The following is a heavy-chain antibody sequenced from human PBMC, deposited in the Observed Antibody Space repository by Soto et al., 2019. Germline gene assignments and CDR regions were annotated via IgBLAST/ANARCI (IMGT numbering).Heavy chain of an antibody. V-gene: IGHV1-69*01. J-gene: IGHJ6*02. CDR3: AKSRDGYNLGDYYYGMDV. CDR2: IIPIFGTA. D-gene: IGHD5-12*01. CDR1: GGTFSSYA. Sequence: QVQLVQSGAEVKKPGSSVKVSCKASGGTFSSYAISWVRQAPGQGLEWMGGIIPIFGTANYAQKFQGRVTITADESTRTAYMELSSLRSEDTAVYYSAKSRDGYNLGDYYYGMDVWSQGTTVTVSS.